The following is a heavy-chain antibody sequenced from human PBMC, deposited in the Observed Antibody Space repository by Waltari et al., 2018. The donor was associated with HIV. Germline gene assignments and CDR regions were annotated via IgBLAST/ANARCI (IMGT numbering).Heavy chain of an antibody. CDR3: AKIGHSVEWLFSYFDF. D-gene: IGHD3-3*01. Sequence: QVQLVDSGGGVVQPGTSLRLSCASFSSYSMHWIRQAPGRGREGGALMCHDGRQKHYADAVKGRFTISRDNSKNTLYLQMNSLRVEDTAVYFCAKIGHSVEWLFSYFDFWGQGTLVTVSS. V-gene: IGHV3-30-3*02. CDR2: MCHDGRQK. CDR1: SFSSYS. J-gene: IGHJ4*02.